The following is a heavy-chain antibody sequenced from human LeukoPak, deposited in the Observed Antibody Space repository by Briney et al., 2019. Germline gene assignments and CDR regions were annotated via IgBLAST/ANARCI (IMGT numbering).Heavy chain of an antibody. CDR3: ARVSGTDY. D-gene: IGHD1-1*01. V-gene: IGHV1-46*01. CDR2: INPTTGST. J-gene: IGHJ4*02. Sequence: ASVKVSCKASGYTFTNFYLHWVRQAPGQGLEWMGIINPTTGSTTYAQKLQGRVTMTRDMSTSTVYMELSSLRSEDTAVYYCARVSGTDYWGQGTLVTVSS. CDR1: GYTFTNFY.